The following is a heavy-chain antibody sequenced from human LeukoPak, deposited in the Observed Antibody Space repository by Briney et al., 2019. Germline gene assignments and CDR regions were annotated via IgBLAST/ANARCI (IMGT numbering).Heavy chain of an antibody. CDR2: IYYSGST. CDR1: VGSISNYY. J-gene: IGHJ4*02. D-gene: IGHD5-18*01. Sequence: KPSETLSLTCSFSVGSISNYYWSWVRQPPGKGLEWIGYIYYSGSTDYNPSLKSRVTISIDTSKNHFSLRLSSVTAADTASYYCARGYAYGPNYYFDYWGQGTLVTVSS. V-gene: IGHV4-59*01. CDR3: ARGYAYGPNYYFDY.